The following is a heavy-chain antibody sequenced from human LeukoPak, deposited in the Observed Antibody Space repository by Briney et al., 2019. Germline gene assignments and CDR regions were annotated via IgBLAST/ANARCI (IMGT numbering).Heavy chain of an antibody. D-gene: IGHD2-2*01. V-gene: IGHV3-23*01. J-gene: IGHJ3*02. CDR3: AAAATLRDAFDI. CDR2: ISGVVVST. Sequence: GGSLRLSCAASGFTFSRHGMSWVRQAPGKGLEWVSAISGVVVSTYYADSVQGRFIISRDNSKNTLYLQMNSLRVEDTAVYYCAAAATLRDAFDIWGQGTMVTVSS. CDR1: GFTFSRHG.